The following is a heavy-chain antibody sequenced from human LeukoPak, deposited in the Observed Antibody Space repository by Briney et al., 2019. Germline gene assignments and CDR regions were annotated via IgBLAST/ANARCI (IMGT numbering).Heavy chain of an antibody. CDR3: AQSKYYYGSSGYDFDS. CDR2: IYWDDDK. J-gene: IGHJ4*02. D-gene: IGHD3-22*01. V-gene: IGHV2-5*02. CDR1: GFSLSTSEVG. Sequence: SGPTLVNPTQTLTLTCTFSGFSLSTSEVGVDWIRQPPGKALEWLAVIYWDDDKRYSPSLKSRLTITQDTSKNQVVLTMTNMDPVDTATYYCAQSKYYYGSSGYDFDSWGQGTLVTVSS.